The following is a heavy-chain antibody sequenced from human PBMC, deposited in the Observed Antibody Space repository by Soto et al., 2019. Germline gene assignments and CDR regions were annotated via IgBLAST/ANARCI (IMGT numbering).Heavy chain of an antibody. CDR3: ARDSGPRGYDAFDI. CDR1: GFTFSNYW. CDR2: IKQDGSEN. V-gene: IGHV3-7*04. Sequence: EVQVVESGGGLVQPGGSLRLSCAASGFTFSNYWMTWVRQAPGKGLEWVANIKQDGSENFYVDSVKGRFTISRDNAKNSLYLQMNRLRAEDTAVYYCARDSGPRGYDAFDIWGQGTMVTVSS. J-gene: IGHJ3*02. D-gene: IGHD2-8*02.